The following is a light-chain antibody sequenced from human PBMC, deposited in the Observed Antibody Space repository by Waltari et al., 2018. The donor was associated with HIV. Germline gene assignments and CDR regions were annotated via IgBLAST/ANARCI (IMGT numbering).Light chain of an antibody. CDR3: MQGTHWPWT. J-gene: IGKJ1*01. V-gene: IGKV2-30*01. CDR2: KVS. CDR1: QSLVYSDGNTY. Sequence: DVVMTQSPLSLPVTLGQPASISCTSSQSLVYSDGNTYLSWFQKRPGQSPRRLIYKVSNRDSGVPDRFSGSGSGTDFTLKISGVEAEDVGVYYCMQGTHWPWTFGQGTKVEIK.